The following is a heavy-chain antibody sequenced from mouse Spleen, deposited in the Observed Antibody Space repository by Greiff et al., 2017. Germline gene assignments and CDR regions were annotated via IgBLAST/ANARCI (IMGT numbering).Heavy chain of an antibody. CDR1: GYSITSGYY. J-gene: IGHJ1*01. V-gene: IGHV3-6*01. CDR2: ISYDGSN. D-gene: IGHD2-4*01. Sequence: EVQLQQSGPGLVKPSQSLSLTCSVPGYSITSGYYWNWIRQFPGNKLEWMGYISYDGSNNYNPSLKNRISITRDTSKNQFFLKLNSVTTEDSATYYCARFDDYDWYFDVWGAGTTVTVSS. CDR3: ARFDDYDWYFDV.